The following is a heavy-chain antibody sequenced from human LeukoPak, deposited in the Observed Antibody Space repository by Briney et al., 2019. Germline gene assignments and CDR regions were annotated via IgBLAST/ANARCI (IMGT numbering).Heavy chain of an antibody. CDR1: GFTFSSYS. D-gene: IGHD3-22*01. V-gene: IGHV3-48*01. CDR2: ISSSSSTI. CDR3: ARVGRDDSSGYGVFDY. Sequence: GGSLRLSCAASGFTFSSYSMNWVRQAPGKGLEWVSYISSSSSTIYYADSVKGRFTISRDNAKNSLYLQMNSLRAEDTAVYYCARVGRDDSSGYGVFDYWGQGTLVTVSS. J-gene: IGHJ4*02.